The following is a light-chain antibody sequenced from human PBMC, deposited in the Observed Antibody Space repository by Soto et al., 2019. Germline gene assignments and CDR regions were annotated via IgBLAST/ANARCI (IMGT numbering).Light chain of an antibody. Sequence: QSVLTQPPSASGSPGQSVTISCTGTSSDVGGYNYVSWFQQHPGKAPKLIIHEVNQRPSGVPDRFSGSKSGNTASLTVSGLQAEDEGTYYCSSYGVYTHVVLGTRTKAAVL. V-gene: IGLV2-8*01. J-gene: IGLJ1*01. CDR3: SSYGVYTHVV. CDR2: EVN. CDR1: SSDVGGYNY.